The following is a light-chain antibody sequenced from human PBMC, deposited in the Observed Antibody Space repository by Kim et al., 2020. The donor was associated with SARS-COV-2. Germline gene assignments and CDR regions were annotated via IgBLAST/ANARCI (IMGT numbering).Light chain of an antibody. CDR3: QQYNNWPYT. CDR2: GAS. Sequence: SVSPGDRASLSCRASRSVSSDLAWYKQRPGQAPMLLIYGASTRATGFPARFSGSGSGTEFTLTISGLQSEDFAVYYCQQYNNWPYTFGQGTKLEI. V-gene: IGKV3-15*01. J-gene: IGKJ2*01. CDR1: RSVSSD.